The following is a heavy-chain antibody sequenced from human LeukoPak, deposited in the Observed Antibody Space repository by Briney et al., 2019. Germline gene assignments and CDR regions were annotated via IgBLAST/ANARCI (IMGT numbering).Heavy chain of an antibody. J-gene: IGHJ4*02. CDR3: AKVSYDSSGYFDY. CDR1: GFTFSSYA. CDR2: ISGSGGST. Sequence: PGGSLRLSCAASGFTFSSYAMSWVRQAPGKGLEWVSAISGSGGSTYYADSVKGRFTISRDNSKNMLYLQMNSLRAEDTAVYYCAKVSYDSSGYFDYWGQGTLVTVSS. D-gene: IGHD3-22*01. V-gene: IGHV3-23*01.